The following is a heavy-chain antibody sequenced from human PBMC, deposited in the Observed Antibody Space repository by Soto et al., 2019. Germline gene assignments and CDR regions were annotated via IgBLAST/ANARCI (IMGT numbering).Heavy chain of an antibody. V-gene: IGHV1-69*06. CDR3: AREGITGTSGPGSWFDP. CDR2: IIPIFGTA. CDR1: GGTFSSYA. Sequence: QVPLVQSGAEVKKPGSSVKVSCKASGGTFSSYAISWVRQAPGQGLEWMGGIIPIFGTANYAQKFQGRVTITADKSTSTAYMELSSLRSEDTAVYYCAREGITGTSGPGSWFDPWGQGTLVTVSS. D-gene: IGHD1-7*01. J-gene: IGHJ5*02.